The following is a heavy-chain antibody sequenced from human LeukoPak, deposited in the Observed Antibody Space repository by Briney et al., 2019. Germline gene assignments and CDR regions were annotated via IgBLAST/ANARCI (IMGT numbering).Heavy chain of an antibody. CDR1: GFTFSSYA. V-gene: IGHV3-30*04. CDR2: ISYDGSNK. J-gene: IGHJ4*02. D-gene: IGHD6-13*01. CDR3: ARDHTDRAGKSSGIDY. Sequence: GGSLRLSCAASGFTFSSYAMHWVRQAPGKGLGWVAVISYDGSNKYYADSVKGRFTISRDNSKNTLYLQMNSLRAEDTAVYYCARDHTDRAGKSSGIDYWGQGTLVTVSS.